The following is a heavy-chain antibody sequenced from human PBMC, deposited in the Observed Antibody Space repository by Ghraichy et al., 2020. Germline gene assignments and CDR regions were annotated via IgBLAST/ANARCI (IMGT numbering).Heavy chain of an antibody. V-gene: IGHV4-39*01. CDR3: ARHSVHYYDSSGSRENFDY. CDR1: GGSISSSSYY. D-gene: IGHD3-22*01. J-gene: IGHJ4*02. Sequence: SETLSLTCTVSGGSISSSSYYWGWIRQPPGKGLEWIGSIYYSGSTYYNPTLKSRVTISVDTSKNQFSLKLSSVTAADTAVYYCARHSVHYYDSSGSRENFDYWGQGTLVTVSS. CDR2: IYYSGST.